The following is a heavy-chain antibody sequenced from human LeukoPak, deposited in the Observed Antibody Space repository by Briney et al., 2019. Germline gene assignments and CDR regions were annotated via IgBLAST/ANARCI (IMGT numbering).Heavy chain of an antibody. V-gene: IGHV4-59*07. D-gene: IGHD5-18*01. CDR1: GVSITTHY. CDR3: ATIKSGYPFGYFDF. CDR2: MTDSETT. Sequence: SDTLSLTCTVSGVSITTHYWSWLRQPPGKELEWIAYMTDSETTKNNPSLKSRITLSADTSKNQFSLSLSSVTEADTAVYFCATIKSGYPFGYFDFWGQGILVTVSS. J-gene: IGHJ4*02.